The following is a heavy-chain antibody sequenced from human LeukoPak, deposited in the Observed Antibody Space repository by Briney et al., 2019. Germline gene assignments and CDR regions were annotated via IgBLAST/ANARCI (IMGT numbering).Heavy chain of an antibody. CDR3: AKDGAYYDFWSGYSHDAFDI. CDR1: GFNFSSYW. V-gene: IGHV3-7*01. J-gene: IGHJ3*02. Sequence: PGGSLRLSCAASGFNFSSYWMNWVRQAPGKGLEWVANIKQDGGEKYYVDSVKDRFTISRDNAKKSVILQMNSLRVEDTAVYYCAKDGAYYDFWSGYSHDAFDIWGQGTMVTVSS. D-gene: IGHD3-3*01. CDR2: IKQDGGEK.